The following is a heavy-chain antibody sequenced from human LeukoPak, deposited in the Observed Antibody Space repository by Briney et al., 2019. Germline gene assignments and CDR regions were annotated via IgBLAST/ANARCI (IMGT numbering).Heavy chain of an antibody. CDR2: IWYDGSNK. Sequence: PGRSLRLSCAASGFTFSSYGLHWVRQAPGKGLEWVAVIWYDGSNKYYADSVKGRFTISRDNSKNTLYLQMNSLRAEDTAVYYCARGDIVRSFDYWGQGTLVTVSS. V-gene: IGHV3-33*01. J-gene: IGHJ4*02. CDR1: GFTFSSYG. CDR3: ARGDIVRSFDY. D-gene: IGHD2-8*01.